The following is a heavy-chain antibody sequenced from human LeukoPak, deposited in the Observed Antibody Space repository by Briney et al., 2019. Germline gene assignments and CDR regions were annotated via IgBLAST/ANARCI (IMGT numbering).Heavy chain of an antibody. D-gene: IGHD1-26*01. CDR1: GGSISSNSYY. CDR2: IYYSGST. CDR3: ARGTWELRRGDTFDI. Sequence: SETLSLTCTVSGGSISSNSYYWGWIRQPPGKGLAWIGSIYYSGSTNYNPSLKSRVTISVDTSKNQFSLKLSSVTAADTAVYYCARGTWELRRGDTFDIWGQGTMVTVSS. V-gene: IGHV4-39*07. J-gene: IGHJ3*02.